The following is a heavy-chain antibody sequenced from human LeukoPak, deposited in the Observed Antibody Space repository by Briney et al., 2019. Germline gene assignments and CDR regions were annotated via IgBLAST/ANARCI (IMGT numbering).Heavy chain of an antibody. CDR2: IYSGGST. J-gene: IGHJ4*02. CDR1: GFTVSSNY. D-gene: IGHD3-10*01. CDR3: ASRRGSGYFDY. V-gene: IGHV3-53*01. Sequence: PGGSLRLSCAASGFTVSSNYMSWVHQAPGKGLEWVSVIYSGGSTYYADSVKGRFTISRDNSKNTLYLQMNSLRAEDTAVYYCASRRGSGYFDYWGQGTLVTVSS.